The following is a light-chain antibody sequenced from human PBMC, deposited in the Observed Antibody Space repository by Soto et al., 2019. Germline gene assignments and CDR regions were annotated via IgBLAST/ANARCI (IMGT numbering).Light chain of an antibody. Sequence: DIQMTQSPSSLSASLGDRVTITCRASQSISIYLNWYQQKPGKAPKLLIYAASSLQSGVPSRFSGSGSGTDFTLTISSLQPEDFATYYCQQSYSTPPITFGQGTQLEIK. CDR1: QSISIY. V-gene: IGKV1-39*01. J-gene: IGKJ5*01. CDR2: AAS. CDR3: QQSYSTPPIT.